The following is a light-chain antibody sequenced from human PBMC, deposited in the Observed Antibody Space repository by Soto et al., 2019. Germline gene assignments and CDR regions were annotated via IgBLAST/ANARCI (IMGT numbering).Light chain of an antibody. CDR2: GAS. J-gene: IGKJ2*01. CDR1: QSVRSGS. V-gene: IGKV3-20*01. Sequence: EVVLTQSPGTLSLSPGEGATLSCRASQSVRSGSLAWYQQKPGQAPRLLIFGASSRATDTPDRFSGSGSGTDFTLTITRVDTEDCAVYYCHYYADSPYTFGQGTRLEI. CDR3: HYYADSPYT.